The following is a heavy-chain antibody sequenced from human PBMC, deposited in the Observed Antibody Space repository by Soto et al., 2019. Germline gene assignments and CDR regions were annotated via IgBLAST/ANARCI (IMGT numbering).Heavy chain of an antibody. CDR3: ARATDGYSDL. D-gene: IGHD5-18*01. CDR1: GGSISSGGYY. J-gene: IGHJ4*02. Sequence: QVQLQESGPGLVKASQILSLACTVSGGSISSGGYYWSWIRQHPGKDLEWIGYIYYSGSTYYNPSLKSRVTTSDDTSTNQFSLKLSSVTAADTAVYYCARATDGYSDLWGQGTLVTVSS. V-gene: IGHV4-31*03. CDR2: IYYSGST.